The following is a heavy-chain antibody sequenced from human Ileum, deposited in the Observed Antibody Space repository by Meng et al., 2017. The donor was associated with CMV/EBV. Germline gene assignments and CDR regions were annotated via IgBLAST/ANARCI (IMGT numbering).Heavy chain of an antibody. J-gene: IGHJ4*02. V-gene: IGHV4-4*02. CDR2: IHHGGAI. CDR1: GVSVREINRRW. Sequence: CYASGVSVREINRRWWSWGGQPPGQGLEWMAEIHHGGAIHYNPSLGSRVTISLDKSENRVSLQMTSMTAADTAMYYCASSGYYSFEMWGQGTLVTVSS. D-gene: IGHD3-22*01. CDR3: ASSGYYSFEM.